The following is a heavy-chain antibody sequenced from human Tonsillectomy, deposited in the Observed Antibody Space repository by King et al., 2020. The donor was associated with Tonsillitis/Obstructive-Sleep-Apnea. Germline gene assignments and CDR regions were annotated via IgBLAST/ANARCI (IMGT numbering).Heavy chain of an antibody. CDR2: IDGSGTIT. CDR1: GFTFSDYY. J-gene: IGHJ4*02. D-gene: IGHD6-25*01. CDR3: VKEGSSAWIDY. V-gene: IGHV3-11*01. Sequence: VQLVESGGGLVKPGGSLRLSCAASGFTFSDYYMSWIRQAPGKGLEWLSYIDGSGTITYYADSVKGRVTISRDNAENSLYLQMDSLRADDTAIYYWVKEGSSAWIDYWGQGTLVTVSS.